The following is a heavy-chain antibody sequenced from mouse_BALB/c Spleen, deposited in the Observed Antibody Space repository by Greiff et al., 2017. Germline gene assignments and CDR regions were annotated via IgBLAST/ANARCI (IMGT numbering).Heavy chain of an antibody. CDR1: GFTFSSYT. D-gene: IGHD5-1*01. V-gene: IGHV5-12-2*01. CDR2: ISNGGGST. Sequence: EVKLMESGGGLVQPGGSLKLSCAASGFTFSSYTMSWVRQTPEKRLKWVAYISNGGGSTYYPDTVKGRFTISSDNAKNTLYLQMSSLKSEDTAMYYCARQAVHYYAMDYWGQGTSVTVSS. J-gene: IGHJ4*01. CDR3: ARQAVHYYAMDY.